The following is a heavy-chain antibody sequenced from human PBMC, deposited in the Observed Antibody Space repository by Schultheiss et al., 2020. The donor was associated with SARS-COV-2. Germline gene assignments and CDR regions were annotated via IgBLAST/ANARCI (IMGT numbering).Heavy chain of an antibody. D-gene: IGHD2-2*01. Sequence: GGSLRLSCAASGFTFSSHGMHWVRQAPGKGLEWVAFVWDNGSNKYYADSVKGRFTISRDNSKNTLYLQMNSLRAEDTAVYYCARDYCSSTSCLGYYYYGMDVWGQGTTVTVSS. CDR1: GFTFSSHG. CDR3: ARDYCSSTSCLGYYYYGMDV. CDR2: VWDNGSNK. V-gene: IGHV3-33*08. J-gene: IGHJ6*02.